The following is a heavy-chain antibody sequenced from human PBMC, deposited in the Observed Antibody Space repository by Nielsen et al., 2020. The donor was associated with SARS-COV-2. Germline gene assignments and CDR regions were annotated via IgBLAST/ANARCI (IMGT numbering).Heavy chain of an antibody. CDR2: IVVGSGNT. Sequence: SVKVSCKASGFTSTSSAVQWVRQARGQRLEWIGWIVVGSGNTNYAQKFQERVTITRDMSTSTAYMELSSLRSEDTAVYYCAAEAGDRPGYCSGGSCPGATGYGMDVWGQGTTVTVSS. V-gene: IGHV1-58*01. CDR1: GFTSTSSA. D-gene: IGHD2-15*01. CDR3: AAEAGDRPGYCSGGSCPGATGYGMDV. J-gene: IGHJ6*02.